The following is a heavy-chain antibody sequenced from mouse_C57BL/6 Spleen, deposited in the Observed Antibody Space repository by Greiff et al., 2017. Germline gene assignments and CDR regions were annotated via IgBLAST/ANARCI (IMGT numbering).Heavy chain of an antibody. J-gene: IGHJ1*03. CDR1: GFTFSDAW. D-gene: IGHD1-1*01. Sequence: EVKVEESGGGLVQPGGSMKLSCAASGFTFSDAWMDWVRQSPEKGLEWVAEIRNKANNHATYYAESVKGRFTISRDDSKSSVYLQMNSLRAEDTGIYYCTRLITTVVAPDWYFDVWGTGTTVTVSS. CDR3: TRLITTVVAPDWYFDV. CDR2: IRNKANNHAT. V-gene: IGHV6-6*01.